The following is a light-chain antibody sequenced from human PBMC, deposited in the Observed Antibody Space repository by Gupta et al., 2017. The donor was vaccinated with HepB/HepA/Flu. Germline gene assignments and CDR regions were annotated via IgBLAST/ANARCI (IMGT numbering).Light chain of an antibody. CDR3: QQYDEWPLT. Sequence: EIVMTPSPATLSVSPGERATLSCRASQRVSTKLAWYQQKFGQAPRLIIHAASARATGIPARFSGSGSGTEFTLTISSLQSEDFAVYYCQQYDEWPLTFGGGTKVEIK. CDR2: AAS. CDR1: QRVSTK. V-gene: IGKV3-15*01. J-gene: IGKJ4*01.